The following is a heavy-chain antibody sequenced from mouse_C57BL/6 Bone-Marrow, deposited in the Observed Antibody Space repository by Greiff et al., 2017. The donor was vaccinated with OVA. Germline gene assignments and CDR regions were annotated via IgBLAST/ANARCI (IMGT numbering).Heavy chain of an antibody. V-gene: IGHV5-4*01. J-gene: IGHJ3*01. Sequence: DVQLVESGGGLVKPGGSLKLSCAASGFTFSSYAMSWVRQTPEKRLEWVATISDGGSYTYYPDNVKGRFTISRDNAKNNLYLQMSHLKSEDTAMYYCARQLRPYWGQGTLVTVSA. D-gene: IGHD3-2*02. CDR1: GFTFSSYA. CDR3: ARQLRPY. CDR2: ISDGGSYT.